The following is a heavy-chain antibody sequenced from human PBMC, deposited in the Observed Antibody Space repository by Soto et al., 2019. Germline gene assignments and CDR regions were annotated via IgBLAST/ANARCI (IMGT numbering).Heavy chain of an antibody. D-gene: IGHD3-3*01. CDR1: GFTFSSYW. V-gene: IGHV3-74*01. CDR2: INSDGSST. Sequence: PGGSLRLSCAASGFTFSSYWMHWVRQAPGKGLVWVSRINSDGSSTSYADSVKGRFTISRDNAKNTLYLQMNSLRAEDTAVYYCARAGPYYDFWSGFSLYYYGMDVWGQGTTVTVSS. CDR3: ARAGPYYDFWSGFSLYYYGMDV. J-gene: IGHJ6*02.